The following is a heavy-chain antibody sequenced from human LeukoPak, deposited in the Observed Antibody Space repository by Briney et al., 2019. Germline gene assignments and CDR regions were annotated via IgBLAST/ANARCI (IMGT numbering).Heavy chain of an antibody. CDR3: ARRGFSYGYGVYYFDY. Sequence: SETLSLTCTVSGGSISSGGYYWSWIRQHPGKGLEWIGYIYYSGSTYYNPSLKRRVIISVDTSKNQFSLQLSSVTAADTAVYYCARRGFSYGYGVYYFDYWGQGTLVTVSS. J-gene: IGHJ4*02. V-gene: IGHV4-31*03. CDR2: IYYSGST. D-gene: IGHD5-18*01. CDR1: GGSISSGGYY.